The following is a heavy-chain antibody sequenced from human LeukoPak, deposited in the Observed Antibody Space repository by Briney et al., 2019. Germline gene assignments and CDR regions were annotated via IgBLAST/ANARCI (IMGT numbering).Heavy chain of an antibody. CDR1: GYTFTNYG. CDR3: ARSDLGTITAGSFNY. CDR2: ISGYRGST. Sequence: GASVKVSCKASGYTFTNYGITWVRQAPGQGLEWMGWISGYRGSTKYTQTFKGRVTMTIDTSTSPAYMDLRSLRSDDTAIYFCARSDLGTITAGSFNYWGQGTLVAVSS. J-gene: IGHJ4*02. V-gene: IGHV1-18*01. D-gene: IGHD5-24*01.